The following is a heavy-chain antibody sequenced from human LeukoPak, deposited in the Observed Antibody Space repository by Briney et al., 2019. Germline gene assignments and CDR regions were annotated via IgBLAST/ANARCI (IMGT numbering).Heavy chain of an antibody. CDR2: MSYDGSHK. D-gene: IGHD5-12*01. Sequence: GGSLRLSCVASGFSFISYTMHWVRQAPGKGLEWVAVMSYDGSHKYLADYVKGRFTISRDNSKNTLYLQMNSLRVEDTAIYYCARDVGGYAFDYWGQGTLVTVSS. CDR1: GFSFISYT. CDR3: ARDVGGYAFDY. J-gene: IGHJ4*02. V-gene: IGHV3-30*04.